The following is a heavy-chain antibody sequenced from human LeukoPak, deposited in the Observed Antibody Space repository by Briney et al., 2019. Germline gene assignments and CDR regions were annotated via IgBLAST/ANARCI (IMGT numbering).Heavy chain of an antibody. CDR1: GGSFSGYY. V-gene: IGHV4-34*01. CDR2: INHSGST. J-gene: IGHJ3*02. Sequence: PSETLSLTCAVYGGSFSGYYWSWIRQPPGKGLEWIGEINHSGSTNYNPSLKSRVTISVDTSKNQFSLKLSSVTAADTAVYYCARDSSGYYYPDAFDIWGQGTMVTVSS. D-gene: IGHD3-22*01. CDR3: ARDSSGYYYPDAFDI.